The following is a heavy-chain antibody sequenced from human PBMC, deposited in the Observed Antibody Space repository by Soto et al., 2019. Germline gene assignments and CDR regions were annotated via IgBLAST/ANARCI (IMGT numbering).Heavy chain of an antibody. D-gene: IGHD3-10*01. CDR2: IYYSGST. Sequence: SETLSLTCTVSGGSISSYYWSWIRQPPGKGLEWIGYIYYSGSTNCNPSLKSRVTISVDASKNQFSLKLSSVTAADTAVYYCARLHGSGSYYNLNWIDPWGQGTLVTVSS. V-gene: IGHV4-59*08. CDR1: GGSISSYY. CDR3: ARLHGSGSYYNLNWIDP. J-gene: IGHJ5*02.